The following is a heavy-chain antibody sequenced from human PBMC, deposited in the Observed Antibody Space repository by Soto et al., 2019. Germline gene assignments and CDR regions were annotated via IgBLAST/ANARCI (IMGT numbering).Heavy chain of an antibody. V-gene: IGHV1-3*04. Sequence: ASVKVSCKASGYIFSYCGIHCVRQAPGQRLEWLGWINTANGNTKYSQKFQGRVTITRDTSASTAYMELSSLRSEDTTVYYCARDFLYGSKSYFDYWGQGTLVTVSS. J-gene: IGHJ4*02. CDR3: ARDFLYGSKSYFDY. D-gene: IGHD1-26*01. CDR2: INTANGNT. CDR1: GYIFSYCG.